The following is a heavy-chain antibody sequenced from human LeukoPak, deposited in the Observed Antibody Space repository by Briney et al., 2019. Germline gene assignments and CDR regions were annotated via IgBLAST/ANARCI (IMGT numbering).Heavy chain of an antibody. Sequence: SVKVSCKASGGTFSSYAISWVRQAPGQGLEWMGRIIPILGIANYAQKFQGRVTITADKSTSTAYMELSSLRSEDTAVYYCARGAYYYDSSGYYDYWGQGTLVTVSS. CDR3: ARGAYYYDSSGYYDY. CDR1: GGTFSSYA. D-gene: IGHD3-22*01. J-gene: IGHJ4*02. CDR2: IIPILGIA. V-gene: IGHV1-69*04.